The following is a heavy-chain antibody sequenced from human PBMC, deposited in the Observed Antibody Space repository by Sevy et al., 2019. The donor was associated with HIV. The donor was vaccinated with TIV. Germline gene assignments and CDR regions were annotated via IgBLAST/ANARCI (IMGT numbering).Heavy chain of an antibody. J-gene: IGHJ4*02. V-gene: IGHV3-21*06. Sequence: GGSLRLSCAASGFTFSSYSMNWVRQAPGKGLEWVSSISGRSSSIHYADSVRGRFTISSDNALNSLYLQMNSLRADDTAVYFCARDGGCSSTSCLLYFDSWGQGALVTVSS. D-gene: IGHD2-2*01. CDR2: ISGRSSSI. CDR1: GFTFSSYS. CDR3: ARDGGCSSTSCLLYFDS.